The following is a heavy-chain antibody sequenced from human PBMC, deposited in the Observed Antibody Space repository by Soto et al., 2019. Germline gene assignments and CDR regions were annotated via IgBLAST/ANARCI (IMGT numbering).Heavy chain of an antibody. CDR3: ARDAHTEHNWFDP. V-gene: IGHV3-21*01. J-gene: IGHJ5*02. CDR1: GFTFSSYS. D-gene: IGHD5-18*01. Sequence: VQLVESGGGLVKPGGSLRLSCAASGFTFSSYSMNWVRQAPGKGLEWVSSISSSSSYIYYADSVKGRFTISRDNAKNSLYLQMNSLRAEDTAVYYCARDAHTEHNWFDPWGQGTLVTVSS. CDR2: ISSSSSYI.